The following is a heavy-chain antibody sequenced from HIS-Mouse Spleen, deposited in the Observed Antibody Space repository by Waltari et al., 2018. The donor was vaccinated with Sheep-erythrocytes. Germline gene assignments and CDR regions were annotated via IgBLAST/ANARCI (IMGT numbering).Heavy chain of an antibody. J-gene: IGHJ4*02. CDR3: ARALANWGSSFDY. D-gene: IGHD7-27*01. CDR2: IYYSVRT. V-gene: IGHV4-30-4*01. CDR1: GGSISSGDYY. Sequence: QVQLQESGPGLVKPSQTLSLTCPVSGGSISSGDYYWSWIRQPPGKGLEWIGYIYYSVRTYYNPSLKSRVTISVDTSKNQFSLKLSSVTAADTAVYYCARALANWGSSFDYWGQGTLVTVSS.